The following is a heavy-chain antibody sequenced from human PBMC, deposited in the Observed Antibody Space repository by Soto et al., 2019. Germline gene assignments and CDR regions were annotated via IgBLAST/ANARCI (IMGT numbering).Heavy chain of an antibody. Sequence: SVKVSCKASGYTFTSYYMHWVRQAPGQGLEWMGIINPSGGSTSYAQKFQGRVTMTRDTSTSTVYMELSSLRSEDTAVHYCARAGGAARSSFDYWGQGTLVTVSS. CDR3: ARAGGAARSSFDY. CDR1: GYTFTSYY. CDR2: INPSGGST. D-gene: IGHD6-6*01. J-gene: IGHJ4*02. V-gene: IGHV1-46*01.